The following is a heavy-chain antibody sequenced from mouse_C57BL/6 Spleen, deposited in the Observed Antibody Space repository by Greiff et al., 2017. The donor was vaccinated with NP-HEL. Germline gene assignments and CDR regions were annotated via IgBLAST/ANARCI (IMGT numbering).Heavy chain of an antibody. Sequence: EVQRVESGGGLVKPGGSLKLSCAASGFTFSDYRMHWVRQAPEKGLEWVAYISSGSSTIYYADTVKGRFTISRDNAKNTLFLQMTSLRSEDTAMYYCARRDYDYDYFDYWGQGTTLTVSS. D-gene: IGHD2-4*01. J-gene: IGHJ2*01. V-gene: IGHV5-17*01. CDR3: ARRDYDYDYFDY. CDR1: GFTFSDYR. CDR2: ISSGSSTI.